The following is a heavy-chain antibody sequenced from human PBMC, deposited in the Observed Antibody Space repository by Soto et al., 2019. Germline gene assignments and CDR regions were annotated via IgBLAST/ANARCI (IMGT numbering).Heavy chain of an antibody. J-gene: IGHJ6*03. D-gene: IGHD5-18*01. CDR3: ARDGTAKVGYYYYYMDG. V-gene: IGHV1-2*04. CDR2: INPNSGGT. CDR1: GYTFTGYY. Sequence: GASVKVSCKASGYTFTGYYMHWVRQAPGQGLEWMGWINPNSGGTNYAQKFQGWVTMTRDTSISTAYMELSRLRSDDTAVYYCARDGTAKVGYYYYYMDGWGKGTTVTVSS.